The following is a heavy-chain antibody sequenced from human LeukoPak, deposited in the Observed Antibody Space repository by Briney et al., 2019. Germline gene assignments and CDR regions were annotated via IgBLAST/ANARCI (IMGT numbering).Heavy chain of an antibody. Sequence: GGSLRLSCAASGFTSSSYALNWVRQAPGKGLEWVATVSGSGGRMYHADSVKGRFTISRDNSKNTIYLQMNSLRAEDTAVYYCAKGTTTLVVTKIDYWGQGTLVTVSS. J-gene: IGHJ4*02. CDR1: GFTSSSYA. D-gene: IGHD4-23*01. CDR3: AKGTTTLVVTKIDY. V-gene: IGHV3-23*01. CDR2: VSGSGGRM.